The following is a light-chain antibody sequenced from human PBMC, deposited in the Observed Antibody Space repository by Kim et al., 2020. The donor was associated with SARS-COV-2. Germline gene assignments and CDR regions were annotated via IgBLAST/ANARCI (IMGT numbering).Light chain of an antibody. V-gene: IGKV1-16*02. CDR3: QQYNGYPYT. Sequence: SASVGDRVTLTCRASQGIIHYLAWFQQKPGKAPKSLIYGASTLHRGVPSKFSGSGFGTDFTLTISDLQPEDFASYYCQQYNGYPYTFGQGTKLEI. CDR1: QGIIHY. CDR2: GAS. J-gene: IGKJ2*01.